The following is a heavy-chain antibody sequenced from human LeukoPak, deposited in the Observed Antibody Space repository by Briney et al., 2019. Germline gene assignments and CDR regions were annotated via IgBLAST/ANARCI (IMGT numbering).Heavy chain of an antibody. CDR2: ISNSGSYT. J-gene: IGHJ4*02. Sequence: PGGSLRLSCAASGFSFSDNYMSWIRQAPGKGLEWVSYISNSGSYTSYPDSVKGRFTISRDNAKNSLYLQMNSLRDEDTAVYYCARARGAGPGGHFDYWGQGTLVTVSS. CDR1: GFSFSDNY. V-gene: IGHV3-11*05. D-gene: IGHD6-19*01. CDR3: ARARGAGPGGHFDY.